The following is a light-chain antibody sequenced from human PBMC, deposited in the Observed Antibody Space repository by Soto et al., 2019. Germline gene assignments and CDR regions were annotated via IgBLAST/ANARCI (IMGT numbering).Light chain of an antibody. CDR3: QQYNSYPLT. CDR1: QSISSW. Sequence: DIQMTQSPSTLSASVGDRVTITCRASQSISSWLAWYQQKPGKAPKLXXXXXXXXXSGVPSRFXXXXXXXXXXLTISSLQPDDFATYYCQQYNSYPLTFGGGTNVDIK. J-gene: IGKJ4*01. CDR2: XXX. V-gene: IGKV1-5*01.